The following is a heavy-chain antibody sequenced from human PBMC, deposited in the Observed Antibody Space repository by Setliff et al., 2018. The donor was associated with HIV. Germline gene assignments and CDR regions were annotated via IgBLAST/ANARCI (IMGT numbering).Heavy chain of an antibody. Sequence: PGGSLRLSCAASGFTFSAYAMTWVRRAPGKGLEWVSAISGSGGSTSYADSVKGRFTISRDNSKNTLYLQMNSLSAEDTAVYYCAKDREDDFWSGIPSHYFDYWGQGTLVTVSS. J-gene: IGHJ4*02. V-gene: IGHV3-23*01. CDR3: AKDREDDFWSGIPSHYFDY. CDR2: ISGSGGST. CDR1: GFTFSAYA. D-gene: IGHD3-3*01.